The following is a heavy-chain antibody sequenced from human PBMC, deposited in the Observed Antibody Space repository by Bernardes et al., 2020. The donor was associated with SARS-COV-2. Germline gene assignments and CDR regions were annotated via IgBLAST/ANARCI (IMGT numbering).Heavy chain of an antibody. CDR1: GGSISGSY. J-gene: IGHJ4*02. CDR3: ARARVPGGF. V-gene: IGHV4-59*01. Sequence: TQPVTGTVSGGSISGSYWSWIRQPPGKGLEWIGSIYYSGITNYNPSLKSRITISLDTPNNQFSLKLSSVTTADTAVYYCARARVPGGFWGQGTLVTVSS. CDR2: IYYSGIT. D-gene: IGHD3-16*01.